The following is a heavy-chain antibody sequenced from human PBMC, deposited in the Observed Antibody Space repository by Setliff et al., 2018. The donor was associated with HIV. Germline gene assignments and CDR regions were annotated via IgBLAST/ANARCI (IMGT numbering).Heavy chain of an antibody. CDR2: ISNSSRYY. J-gene: IGHJ3*01. V-gene: IGHV3-21*01. CDR1: GFLFNRYS. CDR3: AREVLRGGDDAFGL. Sequence: GGSLRLSCSASGFLFNRYSLNWVRQAPGRGPEWVASISNSSRYYWVKARYGDSVRGRFTISGDYAKNSVYLQMNSLRAEDSAVCYCAREVLRGGDDAFGLWGRGTVVTVSS. D-gene: IGHD3-10*01.